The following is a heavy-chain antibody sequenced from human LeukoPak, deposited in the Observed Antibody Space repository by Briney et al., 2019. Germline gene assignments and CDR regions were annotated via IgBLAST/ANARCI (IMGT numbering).Heavy chain of an antibody. J-gene: IGHJ4*02. V-gene: IGHV1-69*13. Sequence: ASVKVSCKASGGTFSSYAISWVRQAPGQGLEWMGGIIPIFGTANYAQKFQGRVTITADESTSTAYMELSSLRSEDTAVYYCAKRSDYGGNGNYFDYWGQGTPVTVSS. CDR1: GGTFSSYA. CDR2: IIPIFGTA. D-gene: IGHD4-23*01. CDR3: AKRSDYGGNGNYFDY.